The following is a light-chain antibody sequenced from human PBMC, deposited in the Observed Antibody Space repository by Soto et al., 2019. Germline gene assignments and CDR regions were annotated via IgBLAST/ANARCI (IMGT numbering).Light chain of an antibody. CDR2: DVS. V-gene: IGLV2-14*01. CDR1: SRDVGGYHY. Sequence: QSALPQPASVSGSPGQSIPISCTGTSRDVGGYHYVSWYQQHPGKAPKLMIYDVSNRPSGVSNRFSGSKSGNTASLTISGLQAEDEADYYCSSFTSSTTPVFGGGTQLTVL. J-gene: IGLJ2*01. CDR3: SSFTSSTTPV.